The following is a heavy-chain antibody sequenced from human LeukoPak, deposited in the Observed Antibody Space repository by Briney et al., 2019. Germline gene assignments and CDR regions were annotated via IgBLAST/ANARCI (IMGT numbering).Heavy chain of an antibody. D-gene: IGHD4-17*01. J-gene: IGHJ4*02. CDR3: AREVLRSRGYFDY. Sequence: GASVRVSCKASGGTFSSYAISWVRQAPGQGLEWMGRIIPILGIANYAQKFQGRVTITADKSTSTAYMELSSLRSEDTAVYYRAREVLRSRGYFDYWGQGTLVTVSS. CDR1: GGTFSSYA. V-gene: IGHV1-69*04. CDR2: IIPILGIA.